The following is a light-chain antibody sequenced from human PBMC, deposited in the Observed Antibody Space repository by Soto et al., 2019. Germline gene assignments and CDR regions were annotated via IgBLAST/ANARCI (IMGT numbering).Light chain of an antibody. CDR1: SSDVGGYDY. V-gene: IGLV2-8*01. J-gene: IGLJ1*01. CDR2: EVS. CDR3: SSYAGNTKGV. Sequence: QSVLTQPPSASGSPGPSVTISCTGTSSDVGGYDYVSWYQQHPGKAPKLMIFEVSKRPSGVPDRLSGFKSGNTASLTVSGLQAEDEADYYCSSYAGNTKGVFGTGTKLTVL.